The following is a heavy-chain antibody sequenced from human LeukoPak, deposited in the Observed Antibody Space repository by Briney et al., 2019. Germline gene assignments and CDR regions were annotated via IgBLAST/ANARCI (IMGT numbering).Heavy chain of an antibody. J-gene: IGHJ4*02. CDR3: AKYYRESSGASPLDY. CDR2: IRYDGTNK. CDR1: GFTFSSYG. V-gene: IGHV3-30*02. D-gene: IGHD3-22*01. Sequence: GGSLRLSCAASGFTFSSYGMHWVRQAPGKGLEWVAFIRYDGTNKYYADSVKGRFTISRDNSKNTLDLQMNSLRVEDTAVYYCAKYYRESSGASPLDYGGQGTRVTASS.